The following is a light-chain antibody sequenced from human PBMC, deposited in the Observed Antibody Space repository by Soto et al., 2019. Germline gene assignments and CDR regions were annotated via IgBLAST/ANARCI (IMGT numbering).Light chain of an antibody. CDR3: QAWDSSTVV. V-gene: IGLV3-1*01. Sequence: SYELTQPPSVSVSPGQTASITCSGDKLGNKYASWYQRKPGQSPVLVIYQDSRRPSGIPERFSGSNSENIATLTISGTQAMDEADYYCQAWDSSTVVFGGGTKLTVL. J-gene: IGLJ2*01. CDR1: KLGNKY. CDR2: QDS.